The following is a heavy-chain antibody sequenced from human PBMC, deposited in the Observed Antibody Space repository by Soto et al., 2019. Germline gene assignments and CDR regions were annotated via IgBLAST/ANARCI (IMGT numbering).Heavy chain of an antibody. CDR3: AKEGGIVAARALGY. J-gene: IGHJ4*02. Sequence: EVQLVASGGGFVQPGGSLRLSCVASGFNFNTDSMHWVRQAPGEGLVWISRINTDGTSTNYADSVRGRFTFSRDNAKNTLYLQMNSLRAEDTAVYYCAKEGGIVAARALGYWGQGTLVTVSS. CDR1: GFNFNTDS. CDR2: INTDGTST. D-gene: IGHD1-26*01. V-gene: IGHV3-74*01.